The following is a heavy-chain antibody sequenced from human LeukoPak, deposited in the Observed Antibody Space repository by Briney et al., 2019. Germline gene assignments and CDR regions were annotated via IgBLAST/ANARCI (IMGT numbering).Heavy chain of an antibody. CDR2: IYHSGST. CDR1: GGSISSGXYY. D-gene: IGHD4-17*01. J-gene: IGHJ4*02. CDR3: AGFYGDYEGYFDY. Sequence: TXXVSGGSISSGXYYWXWIRQPPXXXLXWIGYIYHSGSTYYNPSLKSRVTISVDRSKNQFSLKLSSVTAADTAVYYCAGFYGDYEGYFDYWGQGTLVTVSS. V-gene: IGHV4-30-2*01.